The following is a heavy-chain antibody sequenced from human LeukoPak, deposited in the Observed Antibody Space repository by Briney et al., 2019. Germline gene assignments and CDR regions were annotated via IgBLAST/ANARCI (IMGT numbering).Heavy chain of an antibody. Sequence: GESLKISCKTSGYSFTTYWIGWVRQVPGAGLEWVGAIYPGDSDTRYSPCFQGQVVISADTSIRTAYLQWNTLQTSDTAMYYCVRQRGASGTINHFDPWGQGTLVTVSS. J-gene: IGHJ5*02. CDR2: IYPGDSDT. V-gene: IGHV5-51*01. CDR3: VRQRGASGTINHFDP. D-gene: IGHD3-10*01. CDR1: GYSFTTYW.